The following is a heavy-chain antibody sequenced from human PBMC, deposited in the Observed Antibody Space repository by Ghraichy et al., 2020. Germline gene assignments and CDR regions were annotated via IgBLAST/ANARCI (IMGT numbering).Heavy chain of an antibody. CDR2: INHSGST. V-gene: IGHV4-34*01. J-gene: IGHJ5*02. D-gene: IGHD3-22*01. CDR1: GGSFSGYY. Sequence: SENLSLTCAVYGGSFSGYYWRWIRQPPGKGLEWIGEINHSGSTNYNPSLKSRVTISVDTSTNQFSRKLSSVTAADTAVYYFARAKPPHYYDSSCYMRGGGFDPWGQGTLVTVSS. CDR3: ARAKPPHYYDSSCYMRGGGFDP.